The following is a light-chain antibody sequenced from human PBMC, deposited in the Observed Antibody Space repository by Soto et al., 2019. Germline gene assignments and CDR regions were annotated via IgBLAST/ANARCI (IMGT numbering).Light chain of an antibody. CDR1: QSVSGN. V-gene: IGKV3-11*01. Sequence: EIVLTQSPATLSLSPAERATLSCRASQSVSGNLAWYQQKTGQAPRILIFNASNRATGIPARFSGSGSGTDFTLAISSLEPEDFEIYYCQQRSNSPITFGQGTRLEIK. CDR3: QQRSNSPIT. J-gene: IGKJ5*01. CDR2: NAS.